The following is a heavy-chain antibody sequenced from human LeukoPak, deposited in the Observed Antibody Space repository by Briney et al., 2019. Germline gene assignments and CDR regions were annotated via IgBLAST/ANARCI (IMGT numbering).Heavy chain of an antibody. CDR3: TTPGIDYSFY. D-gene: IGHD3-10*01. J-gene: IGHJ4*02. Sequence: PGGSLRLSCAASGFTFTSYSMNWVRQAPGKGLEWVSTISGGGGGTYYADSVKGRFTISRDNSKNTLYLQMNSLKTEDTALYYCTTPGIDYSFYWGQGTLVTVSS. CDR2: ISGGGGGT. V-gene: IGHV3-23*01. CDR1: GFTFTSYS.